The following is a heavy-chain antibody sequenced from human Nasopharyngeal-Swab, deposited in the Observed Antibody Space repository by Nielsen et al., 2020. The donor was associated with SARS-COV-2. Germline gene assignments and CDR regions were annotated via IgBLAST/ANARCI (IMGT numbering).Heavy chain of an antibody. CDR3: ARHGDYDCSGGSCYGDY. D-gene: IGHD2-15*01. J-gene: IGHJ4*02. CDR1: GYSFTSYW. V-gene: IGHV5-51*01. Sequence: GESLKISCKGSGYSFTSYWIGWVRQMPGKGLEWMGIIYPGDSDTRYSPSFQGQVTISADKSISTAYLQWSSLKASDTAIYYRARHGDYDCSGGSCYGDYWGQGTLVTVSS. CDR2: IYPGDSDT.